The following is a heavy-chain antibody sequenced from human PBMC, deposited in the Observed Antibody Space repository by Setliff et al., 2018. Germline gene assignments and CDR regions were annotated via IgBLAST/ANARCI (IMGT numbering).Heavy chain of an antibody. D-gene: IGHD3-3*01. V-gene: IGHV4-39*07. Sequence: SETLSLTCTVSGGSISSSSYYWGWIRQPPGKGLEWIGSIYYSGSPNYHPSLKSRVSTSVDTSQNQISLKLSSVTAADTAVYYCARAAGSRKYNFWSGYQPWGQGTLVTVSS. CDR1: GGSISSSSYY. CDR3: ARAAGSRKYNFWSGYQP. CDR2: IYYSGSP. J-gene: IGHJ4*02.